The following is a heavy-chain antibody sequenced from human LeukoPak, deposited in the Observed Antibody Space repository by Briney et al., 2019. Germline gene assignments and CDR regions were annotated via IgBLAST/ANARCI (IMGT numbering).Heavy chain of an antibody. D-gene: IGHD3-10*01. CDR1: GYSLSSGYY. CDR3: ARDRALWPSPYYYYGMDV. CDR2: IYHSGST. J-gene: IGHJ6*04. V-gene: IGHV4-38-2*02. Sequence: SETLSLICAVSGYSLSSGYYWGWIRQPPGKGLEWIGSIYHSGSTYYNPSLKSRVTISVDTSKNQFSLKLSSVTAADTAVYYCARDRALWPSPYYYYGMDVWGKGTTVTVSS.